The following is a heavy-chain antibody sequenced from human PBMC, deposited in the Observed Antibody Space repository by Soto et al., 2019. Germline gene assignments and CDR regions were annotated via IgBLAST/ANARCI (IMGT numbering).Heavy chain of an antibody. Sequence: QVQLVESGGGVVQPGRSLRLSCAASGFTFSSYGMHWVRQAPGKGLEWVAVISYDGSNKYYADSVKGRFTISRDNSMNTLYLQMNSLRAEDTAVYYCAKDLEGRSYYYYGMDVWGQGTTVTVSS. J-gene: IGHJ6*02. CDR3: AKDLEGRSYYYYGMDV. CDR1: GFTFSSYG. CDR2: ISYDGSNK. V-gene: IGHV3-30*18.